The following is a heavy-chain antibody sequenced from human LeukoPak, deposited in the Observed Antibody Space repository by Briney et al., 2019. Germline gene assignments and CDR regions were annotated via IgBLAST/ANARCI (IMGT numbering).Heavy chain of an antibody. J-gene: IGHJ4*02. V-gene: IGHV4-61*02. CDR3: AREVYISFIRGITGPFDY. CDR2: THTSGTT. Sequence: PSETLSLTCTVSGGSFGTGSSYWSWIRQAAGKGLEWIGRTHTSGTTNYNPSLKSRVAISVDMSRNEFSLRLNSVTAADTAVYYCAREVYISFIRGITGPFDYWGQGALVTVSS. CDR1: GGSFGTGSSY. D-gene: IGHD3-10*01.